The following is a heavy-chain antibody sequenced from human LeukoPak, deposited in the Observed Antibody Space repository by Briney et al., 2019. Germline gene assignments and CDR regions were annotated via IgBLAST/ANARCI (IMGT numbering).Heavy chain of an antibody. D-gene: IGHD6-13*01. CDR2: ISAYNGNT. J-gene: IGHJ4*02. V-gene: IGHV1-18*01. CDR3: ARGDPNIAAAGTGY. CDR1: GYTFTSYG. Sequence: ASVKVSCKASGYTFTSYGISWVRQAPGQGLEWKGWISAYNGNTNYAQKLQSRVTMTTDTSTSTAYMELRSLRSDDTAVYYCARGDPNIAAAGTGYWGQGTLVTVSS.